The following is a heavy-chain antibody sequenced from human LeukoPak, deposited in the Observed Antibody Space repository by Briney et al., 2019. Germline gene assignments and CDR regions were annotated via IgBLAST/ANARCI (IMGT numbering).Heavy chain of an antibody. J-gene: IGHJ4*02. Sequence: GGSLRLSCAASGFTFSSYWMSWVRQAPGKGLEWVANIKQDGSERYYVDSVKGRFTISRDNAKNSLYLQMNSLRAEDTAVYYCARPIQLWSYYFDYWGQGTLVTVSS. CDR1: GFTFSSYW. CDR2: IKQDGSER. CDR3: ARPIQLWSYYFDY. D-gene: IGHD5-18*01. V-gene: IGHV3-7*01.